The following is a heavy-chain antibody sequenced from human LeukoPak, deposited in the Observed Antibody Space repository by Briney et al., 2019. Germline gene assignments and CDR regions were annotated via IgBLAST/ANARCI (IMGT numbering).Heavy chain of an antibody. CDR3: ARDPYSGSYGDYYYYYMDV. V-gene: IGHV3-7*01. CDR2: IKKDGSEK. J-gene: IGHJ6*03. D-gene: IGHD1-26*01. Sequence: GGSLRLSCAASGFTFSSHWMSWVRQAPGKGLEWVANIKKDGSEKYYVDAVKGRFTISRDNAKTSLYLQMNSLRDEDTAVYYCARDPYSGSYGDYYYYYMDVWGKGTTVTISS. CDR1: GFTFSSHW.